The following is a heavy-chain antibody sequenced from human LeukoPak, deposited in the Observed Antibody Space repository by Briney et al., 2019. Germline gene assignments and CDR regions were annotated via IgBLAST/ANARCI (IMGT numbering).Heavy chain of an antibody. CDR3: GKDQSSQWLVAPADY. CDR2: ISDSGGST. CDR1: GFTFSRYG. V-gene: IGHV3-23*01. Sequence: GGSLRLSCAASGFTFSRYGLSWVRQAPGEGLEWVSGISDSGGSTYYTDSVKGRFTISRDNSKNTLYLQMNSLRADDTAVYYCGKDQSSQWLVAPADYWGQGTLVTVSS. D-gene: IGHD6-19*01. J-gene: IGHJ4*02.